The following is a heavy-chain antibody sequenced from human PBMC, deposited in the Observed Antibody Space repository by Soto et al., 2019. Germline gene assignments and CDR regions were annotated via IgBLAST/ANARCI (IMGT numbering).Heavy chain of an antibody. D-gene: IGHD1-1*01. V-gene: IGHV4-61*01. CDR2: VYYSGST. CDR1: GGSVSRGSYY. Sequence: QVLLQESGPGLVKPSETLSLTCTVSGGSVSRGSYYWSWIRQPPGKGLEWIGYVYYSGSTNYNPSLKSRVTISVDTSKNQFSLKLRSVTAADTAVYYCARGGWNADYWGQGTLVTVSS. J-gene: IGHJ4*02. CDR3: ARGGWNADY.